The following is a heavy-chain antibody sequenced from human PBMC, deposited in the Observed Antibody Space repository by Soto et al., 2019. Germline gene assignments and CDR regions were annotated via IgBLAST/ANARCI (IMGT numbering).Heavy chain of an antibody. V-gene: IGHV4-59*01. Sequence: QVQLQESGPGLVKPSETLSLTCTVSGGSISSYYWSWIRQPPGKGLEWIGYIYYSGSTNYNPSLKSRVTISVDTSKNQFSLKLSSVTAADTAVYYCARGPYAYSGYDRGFDLWGRGTLVTVSS. CDR2: IYYSGST. D-gene: IGHD5-12*01. CDR1: GGSISSYY. CDR3: ARGPYAYSGYDRGFDL. J-gene: IGHJ2*01.